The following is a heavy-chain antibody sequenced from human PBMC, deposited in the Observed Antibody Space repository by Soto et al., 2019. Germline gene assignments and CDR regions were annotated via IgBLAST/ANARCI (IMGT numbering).Heavy chain of an antibody. V-gene: IGHV1-69*01. Sequence: QVQLVQSGAKVKKPGSSVKVSCKASGGTFSSYTITWVRQAPGQGLEWMGGITPMFGTPNYAQKFQGRVTITADESTSTAYMELSSLRSEDTAMYFCARDGTLYDSSAYYYLYWGQGTLVTVSS. CDR2: ITPMFGTP. J-gene: IGHJ4*02. CDR1: GGTFSSYT. CDR3: ARDGTLYDSSAYYYLY. D-gene: IGHD3-22*01.